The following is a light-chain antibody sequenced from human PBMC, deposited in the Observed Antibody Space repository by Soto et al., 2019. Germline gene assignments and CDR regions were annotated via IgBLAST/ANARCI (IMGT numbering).Light chain of an antibody. J-gene: IGKJ1*01. V-gene: IGKV3-15*01. CDR3: QQYNNWPPWT. CDR1: LSVSSN. CDR2: GAS. Sequence: EIVMTQSPATLSVSPGERATLSCRASLSVSSNLAWYQQKPGQPPRLLIYGASTRPTGIPARFSGSGSGTEFTLTISGLQSEDVAVYHCQQYNNWPPWTFGQGTKVEIK.